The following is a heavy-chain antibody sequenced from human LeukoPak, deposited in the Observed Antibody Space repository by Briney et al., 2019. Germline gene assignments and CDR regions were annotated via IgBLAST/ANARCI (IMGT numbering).Heavy chain of an antibody. CDR3: AAAGYYDSSGYSSFDY. J-gene: IGHJ4*01. V-gene: IGHV1-2*02. CDR1: GYTFTGYY. D-gene: IGHD3-22*01. Sequence: ASVKVSCKASGYTFTGYYMHWVRQAPGQGLEWMGWINPNSGGTNYAQKFQGRVTMTRDTSISTAYMELSRLRSDDTAVYYCAAAGYYDSSGYSSFDYWGHGTLVTVSS. CDR2: INPNSGGT.